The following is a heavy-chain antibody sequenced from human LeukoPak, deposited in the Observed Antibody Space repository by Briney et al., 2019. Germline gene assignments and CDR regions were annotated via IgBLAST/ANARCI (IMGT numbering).Heavy chain of an antibody. V-gene: IGHV3-48*03. CDR1: GFTFSSYE. Sequence: PGGSLRLSCAASGFTFSSYEMNWVRQAPGKGLEWVSYISSSGSTIYYADSVKGRFTISRDNAKNSLYLQMNSLRAEDTAVYYCARERGVAPYYYYYMDVWGKGTTVTISS. CDR3: ARERGVAPYYYYYMDV. D-gene: IGHD5-12*01. J-gene: IGHJ6*03. CDR2: ISSSGSTI.